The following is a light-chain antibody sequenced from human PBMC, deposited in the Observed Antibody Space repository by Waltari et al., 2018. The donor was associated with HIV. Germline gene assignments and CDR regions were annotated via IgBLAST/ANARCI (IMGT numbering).Light chain of an antibody. CDR2: AGN. CDR3: AAWDDSLSGLV. J-gene: IGLJ3*02. Sequence: QSVLTQPPSASGTPGQRVTISCSGSSSNIGSNYVYWYQQLPGTTPKLLIYAGNQRPSGVPDRFSGSKSGTSASLAISGLRSGDEADYYCAAWDDSLSGLVFGGGTKLTVL. V-gene: IGLV1-47*01. CDR1: SSNIGSNY.